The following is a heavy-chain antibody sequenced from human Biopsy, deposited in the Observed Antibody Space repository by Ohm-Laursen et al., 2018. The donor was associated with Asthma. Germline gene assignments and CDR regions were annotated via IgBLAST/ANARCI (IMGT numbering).Heavy chain of an antibody. D-gene: IGHD2-2*01. Sequence: SVKVSCKSLGGTFNTYVIGWVRLAPGQGLEWMGGINSVFGTTTYPQKFQDRVTITADDSTSTVYMELSSLRSEDTAVYYCARKAGSCISRTCYSLDFWGQGALVTVSS. V-gene: IGHV1-69*13. CDR3: ARKAGSCISRTCYSLDF. J-gene: IGHJ4*02. CDR1: GGTFNTYV. CDR2: INSVFGTT.